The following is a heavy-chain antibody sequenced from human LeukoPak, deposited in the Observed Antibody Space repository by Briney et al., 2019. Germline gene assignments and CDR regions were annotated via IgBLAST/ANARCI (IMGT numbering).Heavy chain of an antibody. V-gene: IGHV1-8*01. Sequence: ASVKVSCKASGYTFTSYDINWVRQATGQGLEWMGWMNPNSGNTGYARKFQGRVTVTRDMSTSTVYMELSSLRSEDTAVYYCARDQYSTMIVRGVAFDIWGQGTMVTVSS. CDR3: ARDQYSTMIVRGVAFDI. D-gene: IGHD3-22*01. CDR1: GYTFTSYD. J-gene: IGHJ3*02. CDR2: MNPNSGNT.